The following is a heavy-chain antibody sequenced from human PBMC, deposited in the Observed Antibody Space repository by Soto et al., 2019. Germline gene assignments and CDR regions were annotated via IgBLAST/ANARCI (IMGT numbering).Heavy chain of an antibody. CDR1: GFTFSNFA. CDR2: TSFDGKNK. D-gene: IGHD6-13*01. V-gene: IGHV3-30*04. J-gene: IGHJ5*02. CDR3: WRGRAIAATCIFYP. Sequence: QVQLVESGGGVVQPGGSLRLSCAASGFTFSNFAMHWVRQAPGKGLEWVAATSFDGKNKDYADSVKGRFTISRDNSKKNLFLQIDSLRPEDTGVYYCWRGRAIAATCIFYPWGPGTLVTVSS.